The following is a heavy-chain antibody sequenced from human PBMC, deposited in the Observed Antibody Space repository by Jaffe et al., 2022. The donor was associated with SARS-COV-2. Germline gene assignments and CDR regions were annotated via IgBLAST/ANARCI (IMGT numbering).Heavy chain of an antibody. D-gene: IGHD5-18*01. J-gene: IGHJ6*02. V-gene: IGHV1-3*01. Sequence: QVQLVQSGAEVKKPGASVKVSCKASGYTFTSYAMHWVRQAPGQRLEWMGWINAGNGNTKYSQKFQGRVTITRDTSASTAYMELSSLRSEDTAVYYCARDFDPMYSYGYKDIYYYYGMDVWGQGTTVTVSS. CDR2: INAGNGNT. CDR3: ARDFDPMYSYGYKDIYYYYGMDV. CDR1: GYTFTSYA.